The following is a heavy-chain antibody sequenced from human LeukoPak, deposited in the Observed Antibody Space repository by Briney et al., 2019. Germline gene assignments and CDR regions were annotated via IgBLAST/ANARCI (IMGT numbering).Heavy chain of an antibody. CDR1: GGSISSSSYY. CDR2: IYYSGST. CDR3: ARDGEIAAVGYYYYFYMDV. J-gene: IGHJ6*03. Sequence: ASETLSLTCTVSGGSISSSSYYWGWIRQPPGKGLEWIGSIYYSGSTYYNPSLKSRVTISVDTSKNQFSLKLSSVTAADTAVYYCARDGEIAAVGYYYYFYMDVWGKGTTVTVSS. D-gene: IGHD6-13*01. V-gene: IGHV4-39*02.